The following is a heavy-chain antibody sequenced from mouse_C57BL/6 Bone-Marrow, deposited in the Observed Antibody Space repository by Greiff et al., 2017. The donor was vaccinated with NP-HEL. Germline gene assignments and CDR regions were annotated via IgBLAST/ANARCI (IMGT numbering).Heavy chain of an antibody. CDR2: SRNKANDYTT. J-gene: IGHJ1*03. V-gene: IGHV7-1*01. Sequence: EVQGVESGGGLVQSGRSLRLSCATSGFTFSDFYMEWVRQAPGKGLEWIAASRNKANDYTTEYSASVKGRFIVSRDTSQSILYLQMNALRAEDTAIYYCARESPYWYFDVWGTGTTVTVSS. CDR3: ARESPYWYFDV. CDR1: GFTFSDFY.